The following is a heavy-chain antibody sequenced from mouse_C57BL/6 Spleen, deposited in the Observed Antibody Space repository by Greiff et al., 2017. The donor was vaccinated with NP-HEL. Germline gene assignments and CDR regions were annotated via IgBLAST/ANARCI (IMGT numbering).Heavy chain of an antibody. J-gene: IGHJ1*03. V-gene: IGHV1-52*01. Sequence: QVQLQQPGAELVRPGSSVKLSCKASGYTFTSYWMHWVKQRPIQGLEWIGNIDPSDSETHYNQKFKDKATLTVDKSSSTAYMQLSSLTSEDSAVYYCARQGYYYGSSLWYFDVWGTGTTVTVSS. D-gene: IGHD1-1*01. CDR3: ARQGYYYGSSLWYFDV. CDR2: IDPSDSET. CDR1: GYTFTSYW.